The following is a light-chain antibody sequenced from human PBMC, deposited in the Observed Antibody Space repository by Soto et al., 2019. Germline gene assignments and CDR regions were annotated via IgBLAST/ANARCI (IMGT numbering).Light chain of an antibody. Sequence: DIQMTQSPSTLSASIGDTVTITCRTSQSVDTWLAWYQHKAGKAPQLLIYRASSLATGVPSRFSGSGSGTACTLTITSLQPDDFATYYCQHYNDYSRVFGQGTQVEIK. CDR1: QSVDTW. CDR2: RAS. CDR3: QHYNDYSRV. V-gene: IGKV1-5*03. J-gene: IGKJ1*01.